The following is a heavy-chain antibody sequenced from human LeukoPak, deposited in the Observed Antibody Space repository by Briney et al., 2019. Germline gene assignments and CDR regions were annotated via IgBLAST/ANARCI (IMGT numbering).Heavy chain of an antibody. CDR3: ARGGGYFDY. CDR2: IYYSGST. D-gene: IGHD3-16*01. V-gene: IGHV4-59*08. J-gene: IGHJ4*02. CDR1: GGSISGYF. Sequence: PSETPSLTCTVSGGSISGYFWSWIRQPPGKGLEWIGYIYYSGSTNYNPSLKSRVTISVDTSKNQFSLKLSSVTAADTAVYHCARGGGYFDYWGQGTLVTVSS.